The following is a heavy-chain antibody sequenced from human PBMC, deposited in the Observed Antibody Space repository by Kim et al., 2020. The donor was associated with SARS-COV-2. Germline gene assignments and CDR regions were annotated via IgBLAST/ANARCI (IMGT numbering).Heavy chain of an antibody. J-gene: IGHJ4*02. D-gene: IGHD2-21*02. CDR1: GLTFSSYA. Sequence: GGSLRLSCAASGLTFSSYAMSWVRQAPGKGLEWVSAISGSGGSTYYADSVNGRFTISRDNSKNTLYLQMNSLRAGDTAVYYCAKDRVVVVTAELLNWGQGTLVTVSS. V-gene: IGHV3-23*01. CDR3: AKDRVVVVTAELLN. CDR2: ISGSGGST.